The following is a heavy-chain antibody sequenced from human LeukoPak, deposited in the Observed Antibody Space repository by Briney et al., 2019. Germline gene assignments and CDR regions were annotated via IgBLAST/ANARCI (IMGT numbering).Heavy chain of an antibody. V-gene: IGHV3-11*04. D-gene: IGHD1-7*01. CDR2: ISSSGSAI. CDR3: ATDLTGTTYDY. J-gene: IGHJ4*02. Sequence: GGSLRLSCTASGFIFSDYYLTWIRQAPEKGLEWLGYISSSGSAIYYGDSVKGRFTISRDNAKNSLSLQMDSLRAEDTAVYYCATDLTGTTYDYWGQGSLVTVSS. CDR1: GFIFSDYY.